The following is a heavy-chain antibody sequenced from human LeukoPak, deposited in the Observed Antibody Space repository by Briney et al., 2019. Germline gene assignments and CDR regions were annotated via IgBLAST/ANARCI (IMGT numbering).Heavy chain of an antibody. CDR3: ARALRQGYDFWSGYSNQPGAFDI. D-gene: IGHD3-3*01. CDR2: INPSGGST. Sequence: ASVKVSCKASGGTFSSYAISWVRQAPGQGLEWMGIINPSGGSTSYAQKFQGRVTMTRDTSTSTVYMELSSLRSEDTAVYYCARALRQGYDFWSGYSNQPGAFDIWGQGTMVTVSS. V-gene: IGHV1-46*01. J-gene: IGHJ3*02. CDR1: GGTFSSYA.